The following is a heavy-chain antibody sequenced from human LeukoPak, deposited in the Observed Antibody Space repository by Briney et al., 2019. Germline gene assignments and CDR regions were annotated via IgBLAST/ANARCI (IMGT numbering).Heavy chain of an antibody. CDR1: GGSISSSSYY. CDR3: ARERGYDFWSGYYNYYMDV. CDR2: IYYSGSA. D-gene: IGHD3-3*01. J-gene: IGHJ6*03. Sequence: SETLSLTCTVSGGSISSSSYYWGWIRQPPGKGLEWIGSIYYSGSAYYNPSLKSRVTISVDTSKNQFSLKLSSVTAADTAVYYCARERGYDFWSGYYNYYMDVWGQGTTVTVSS. V-gene: IGHV4-39*07.